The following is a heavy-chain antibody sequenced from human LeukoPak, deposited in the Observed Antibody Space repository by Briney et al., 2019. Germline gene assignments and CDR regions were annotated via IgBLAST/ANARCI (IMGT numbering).Heavy chain of an antibody. D-gene: IGHD1-26*01. CDR2: ISAYNGNT. Sequence: ASVKVSCKASGYTFTSYGISWVRQAPGQGLEWMGWISAYNGNTNYAQKLQGRVTMTTDTSTSTAYMELRSLRSDDTAVYYCARDMRYSGSYYVVFDYWGQGTLVTVSS. CDR3: ARDMRYSGSYYVVFDY. V-gene: IGHV1-18*01. CDR1: GYTFTSYG. J-gene: IGHJ4*02.